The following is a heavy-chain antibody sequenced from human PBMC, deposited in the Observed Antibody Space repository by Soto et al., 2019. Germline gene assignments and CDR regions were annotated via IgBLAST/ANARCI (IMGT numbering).Heavy chain of an antibody. CDR3: ARDLWGYCGTDCYPLDV. J-gene: IGHJ6*02. Sequence: PSETLSLTCTVSGGSISSYYWSWIRQPPGKGLEWIGYIYYSGSTNYNPSLKSRVTISVDTSKNQFSLKLSSVTAADTAVYYCARDLWGYCGTDCYPLDVWGQGTTVPVSS. CDR2: IYYSGST. V-gene: IGHV4-59*12. D-gene: IGHD2-21*02. CDR1: GGSISSYY.